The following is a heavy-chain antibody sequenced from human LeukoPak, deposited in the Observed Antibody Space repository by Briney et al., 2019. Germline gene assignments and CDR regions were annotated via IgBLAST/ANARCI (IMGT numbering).Heavy chain of an antibody. CDR3: AKGHPSYNWHFIDY. CDR1: GFTFRSFG. D-gene: IGHD1-1*01. V-gene: IGHV3-23*01. Sequence: PGGSLRLSCAASGFTFRSFGMSWVRQAPGKGLEWVSAISSSGSSAYYADFVKGRFTISRDNSRNTMLLQMNSLRADDTALYYCAKGHPSYNWHFIDYWGQGTLVTVSS. J-gene: IGHJ4*02. CDR2: ISSSGSSA.